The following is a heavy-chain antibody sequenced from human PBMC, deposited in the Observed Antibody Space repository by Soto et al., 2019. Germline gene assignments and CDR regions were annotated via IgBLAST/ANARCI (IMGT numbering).Heavy chain of an antibody. CDR2: IFYTGTT. CDR1: NGSISTTSYN. CDR3: ARHGSF. J-gene: IGHJ4*02. D-gene: IGHD3-16*02. V-gene: IGHV4-39*01. Sequence: QMQLQESGPGLVKPSETQSLTCTVSNGSISTTSYNWGWIRQSPGKGLEWIGTIFYTGTTSYNPSLKSRVTITVDTSNNQFSLKLVSVTAADTAVYYCARHGSFWGQGILVVVSS.